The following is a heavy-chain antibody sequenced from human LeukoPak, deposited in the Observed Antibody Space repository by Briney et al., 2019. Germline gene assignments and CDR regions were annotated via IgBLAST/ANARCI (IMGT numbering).Heavy chain of an antibody. D-gene: IGHD6-13*01. J-gene: IGHJ6*03. CDR1: GFTLDDYG. CDR3: ARAAAAGYYYYYMDV. CDR2: INWNGGST. V-gene: IGHV3-20*04. Sequence: GGSLRLSCAASGFTLDDYGMSWVRQAPGKGLEWVSGINWNGGSTGYADSVKGRFTISRDNAKNSLYLQMNSLRAEDTALYYCARAAAAGYYYYYMDVWGKGTTVTVSS.